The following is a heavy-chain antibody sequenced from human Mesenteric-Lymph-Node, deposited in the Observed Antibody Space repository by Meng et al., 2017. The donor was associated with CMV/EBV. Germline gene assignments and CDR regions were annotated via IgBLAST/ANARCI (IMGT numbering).Heavy chain of an antibody. D-gene: IGHD2-2*01. J-gene: IGHJ6*02. CDR3: ARCLPAPQYCSRISCSGAYYYYYGLDV. V-gene: IGHV3-30*04. CDR1: GFTFSSYA. Sequence: GESLKISCAASGFTFSSYAMHWVRQAPGKGLEWVAVISYDGSNKYHADSVKGRLTISRDNSKNTLHLQMNSLRDEDTAVYYCARCLPAPQYCSRISCSGAYYYYYGLDVWGQGTTVTVSS. CDR2: ISYDGSNK.